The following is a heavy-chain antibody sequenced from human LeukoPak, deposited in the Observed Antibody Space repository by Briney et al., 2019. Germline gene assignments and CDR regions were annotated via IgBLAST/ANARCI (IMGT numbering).Heavy chain of an antibody. Sequence: GGSLRLSCAASGFTFSSYGMHWVRQAPGKGLEWVAFIRYDGSNKHYADSVKGRFTISRDNSKNTLYLQMNCLRAEDTAVYYCANGRTWYDILTGYHRPFDYWGQGTLVTVSS. J-gene: IGHJ4*02. V-gene: IGHV3-30*02. CDR2: IRYDGSNK. CDR3: ANGRTWYDILTGYHRPFDY. CDR1: GFTFSSYG. D-gene: IGHD3-9*01.